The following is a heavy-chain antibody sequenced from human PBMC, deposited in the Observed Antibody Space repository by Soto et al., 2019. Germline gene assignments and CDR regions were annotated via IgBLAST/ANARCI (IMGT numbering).Heavy chain of an antibody. D-gene: IGHD6-19*01. CDR3: AKGPHTNVGWPYYFES. Sequence: PGGTLRLSCVASGFSLANYPMNWVRQTPGKGLEWISYSSPRGDTIYYADSVEGRFTISRDNARNSLSLHMSSLRDEDSALYYCAKGPHTNVGWPYYFESWGQGGPVTVSS. CDR2: SSPRGDTI. V-gene: IGHV3-48*02. CDR1: GFSLANYP. J-gene: IGHJ4*02.